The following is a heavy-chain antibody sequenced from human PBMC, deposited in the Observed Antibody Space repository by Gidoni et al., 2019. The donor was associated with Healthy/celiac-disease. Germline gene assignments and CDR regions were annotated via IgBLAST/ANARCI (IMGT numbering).Heavy chain of an antibody. CDR2: ISYDGSNK. Sequence: QVQLVESGGGVVQPGRSLRLSCAASGFTFSSYAMHWVRQAPGKGLEWVAVISYDGSNKYYADSVKGRFTISRDNSKNTLYLQMNSLRAEDTAVYYCAREEGYYYAFDIWGQGTMVTVSS. J-gene: IGHJ3*02. D-gene: IGHD2-8*01. V-gene: IGHV3-30-3*01. CDR3: AREEGYYYAFDI. CDR1: GFTFSSYA.